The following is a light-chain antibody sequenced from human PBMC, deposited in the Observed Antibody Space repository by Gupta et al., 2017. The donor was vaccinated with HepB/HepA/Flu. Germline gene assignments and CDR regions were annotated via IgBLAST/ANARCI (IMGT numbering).Light chain of an antibody. CDR3: HQRST. CDR2: EAS. CDR1: QSVSIY. V-gene: IGKV3-11*01. Sequence: DIVLTQSPATLSLSPGERATLSCRASQSVSIYLAWDQQKPGQAPRLLIYEASNRATGVPARFSGSGSGTDFTRTISSLEPEDFAVYDGHQRSTFGQGTKLEIK. J-gene: IGKJ2*01.